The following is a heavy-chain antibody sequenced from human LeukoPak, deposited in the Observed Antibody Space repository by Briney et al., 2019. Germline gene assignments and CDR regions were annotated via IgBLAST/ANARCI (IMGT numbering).Heavy chain of an antibody. D-gene: IGHD2-2*01. CDR3: ARDRDIVVVPTNLDYYYYGMDV. J-gene: IGHJ6*02. V-gene: IGHV1-69*04. CDR1: GGTFSSYA. Sequence: SVTVSCKASGGTFSSYAISWVRQAPGQGLEWMGRIIPILGIANYAQKFQGRVTITADKSTSTAYMELSSLRSEDTAVYYCARDRDIVVVPTNLDYYYYGMDVWGQGTTVTVSS. CDR2: IIPILGIA.